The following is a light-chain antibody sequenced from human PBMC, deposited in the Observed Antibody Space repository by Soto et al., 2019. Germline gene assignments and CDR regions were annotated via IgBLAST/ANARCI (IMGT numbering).Light chain of an antibody. Sequence: DIQLTQSPSFLSASVGDRVTITCRASQGISSYLAWYQQKPGKAPKLLIYAASTLQSGVPSRFSGSGSGTELTLTISSLQPEDFATYYCQQLNSYPITFGQGTRLEIK. V-gene: IGKV1-9*01. J-gene: IGKJ5*01. CDR1: QGISSY. CDR3: QQLNSYPIT. CDR2: AAS.